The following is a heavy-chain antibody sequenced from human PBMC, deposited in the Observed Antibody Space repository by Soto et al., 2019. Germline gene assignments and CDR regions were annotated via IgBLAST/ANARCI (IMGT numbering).Heavy chain of an antibody. D-gene: IGHD2-15*01. V-gene: IGHV4-59*08. J-gene: IGHJ4*02. CDR3: ARLGSGYCSGGSCYSPIPDFDY. CDR1: GGSISSYY. Sequence: SETLSLTCTVSGGSISSYYWSWIRQPPGKGLEWIGYIYYSGSTNYNPSLKSRVTISVDTSKNQFSLKLSSVTAADTAVYYCARLGSGYCSGGSCYSPIPDFDYWGQGTLVTVSS. CDR2: IYYSGST.